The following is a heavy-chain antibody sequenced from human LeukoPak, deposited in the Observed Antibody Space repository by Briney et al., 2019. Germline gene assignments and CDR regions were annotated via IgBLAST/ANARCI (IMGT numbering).Heavy chain of an antibody. V-gene: IGHV3-74*01. J-gene: IGHJ4*02. CDR2: INSDGSST. D-gene: IGHD2-15*01. CDR1: GFIFSNYW. Sequence: PGGSLRHSCAASGFIFSNYWMHWVRQAPGKGLVWVSRINSDGSSTSYADSVKGRFTISRDNAKNTLYLQMNSLRAEDTAVYYCARGPYRVALDYWGQGTLVTVSS. CDR3: ARGPYRVALDY.